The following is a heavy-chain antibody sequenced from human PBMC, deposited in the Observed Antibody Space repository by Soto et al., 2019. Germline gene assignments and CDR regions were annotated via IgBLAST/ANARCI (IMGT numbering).Heavy chain of an antibody. CDR3: ARQIYDSDTGPNFQYYFDS. J-gene: IGHJ4*02. CDR1: GYSFAGYW. CDR2: IDPSDSQT. D-gene: IGHD3-22*01. Sequence: GESLKISCKGSGYSFAGYWIAWVRQKPGRGLEWMGRIDPSDSQTYYSPSFRGHVTISVTKSITTVFLQWSSLRASDTAMYYCARQIYDSDTGPNFQYYFDSWGQGTPVTVSS. V-gene: IGHV5-10-1*01.